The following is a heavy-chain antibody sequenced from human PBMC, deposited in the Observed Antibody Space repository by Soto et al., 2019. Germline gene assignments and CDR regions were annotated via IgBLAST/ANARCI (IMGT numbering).Heavy chain of an antibody. CDR1: GGSISSSNW. D-gene: IGHD4-17*01. CDR3: AREGGVTVTRQADWFDP. Sequence: SETLSLTCAVSGGSISSSNWWRWVRQPPGKGLEWIGEIYHSGSTNYNPSLKSRVTISVDKSKNQFSLKLSSVTAADTAVYYCAREGGVTVTRQADWFDPWGQGTLVTVSS. V-gene: IGHV4-4*02. CDR2: IYHSGST. J-gene: IGHJ5*02.